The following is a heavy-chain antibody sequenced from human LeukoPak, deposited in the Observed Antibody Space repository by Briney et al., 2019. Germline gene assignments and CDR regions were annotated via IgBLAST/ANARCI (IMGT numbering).Heavy chain of an antibody. J-gene: IGHJ5*02. Sequence: SVKVSCKASGGTLSSYAISWVRQAPGQGLEWMGGIIPILGIANYAQKFQGRVTITADKSTSTAYMELSSLRSEDTAVYYCARDTHLVNWFDPWGQGTLVTVSS. CDR3: ARDTHLVNWFDP. V-gene: IGHV1-69*10. D-gene: IGHD4-23*01. CDR2: IIPILGIA. CDR1: GGTLSSYA.